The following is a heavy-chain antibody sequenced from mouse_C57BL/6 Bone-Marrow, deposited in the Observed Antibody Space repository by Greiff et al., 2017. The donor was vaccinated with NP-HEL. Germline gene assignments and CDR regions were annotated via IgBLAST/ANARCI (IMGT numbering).Heavy chain of an antibody. CDR2: INYDGSST. CDR3: ARDGNYYGSSFDY. J-gene: IGHJ2*01. D-gene: IGHD1-1*01. Sequence: EVQRVESEGGLVQPGSSMKLSCTASGFIFSDYYMAWVRQVPEKGLEWVANINYDGSSTYYLDSLKSRFIISRDNAKNILYLQMSSLKSEDTATYYCARDGNYYGSSFDYWGQGTTLTVSS. V-gene: IGHV5-16*01. CDR1: GFIFSDYY.